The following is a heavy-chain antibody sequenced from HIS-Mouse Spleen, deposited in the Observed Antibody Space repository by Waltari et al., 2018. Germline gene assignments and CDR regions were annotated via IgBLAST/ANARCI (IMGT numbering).Heavy chain of an antibody. D-gene: IGHD6-13*01. CDR2: IYYSGRT. J-gene: IGHJ2*01. Sequence: QLQLQESGPGLVKPSETLSLTCTVSGGSISSSSYYWGWIRQPPGKGLEWIGSIYYSGRTYYNPAIKSRVTISVDTSKNHFSLKLSSVTAADTAVYYCAREIPYSSSWYDWYFDLWGRGTLVTVSS. CDR1: GGSISSSSYY. CDR3: AREIPYSSSWYDWYFDL. V-gene: IGHV4-39*07.